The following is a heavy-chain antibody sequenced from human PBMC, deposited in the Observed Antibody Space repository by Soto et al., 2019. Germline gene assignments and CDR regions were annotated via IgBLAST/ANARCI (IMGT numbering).Heavy chain of an antibody. CDR1: GGSISSYY. J-gene: IGHJ3*02. V-gene: IGHV4-59*08. CDR3: AKQTYYYESSGYLINAFDI. Sequence: PSETLSLTCTVSGGSISSYYWSWIRQHPGKGLEWIGYIYYSGSTNYNPSLKSRVTISVDTSKNQFSLKLSSVTAADTAVYYCAKQTYYYESSGYLINAFDIWGQGTMVTVSS. D-gene: IGHD3-22*01. CDR2: IYYSGST.